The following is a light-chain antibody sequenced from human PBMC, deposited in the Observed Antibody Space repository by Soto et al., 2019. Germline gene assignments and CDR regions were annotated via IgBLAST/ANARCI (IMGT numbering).Light chain of an antibody. CDR2: RSS. CDR3: QQCDRSPWT. Sequence: EIVLTQSPGTLSVSPGERATLSCRASESVSSNYFVWYQQKPGQAPRLLLYRSSTRASGVPERFSGSVSGTDFTLTISRLEPEDFAVYYCQQCDRSPWTFGQGTTVEI. J-gene: IGKJ1*01. CDR1: ESVSSNY. V-gene: IGKV3-20*01.